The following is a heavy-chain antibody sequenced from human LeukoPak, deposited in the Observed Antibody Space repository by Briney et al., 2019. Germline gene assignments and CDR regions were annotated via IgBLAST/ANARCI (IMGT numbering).Heavy chain of an antibody. CDR1: GFTFRNYV. D-gene: IGHD3-10*01. CDR3: ASPPSRRGSSFGYFDL. Sequence: GGSLGLSCAASGFTFRNYVIHWVRQAPGKGLEWVAVTSSDLNVKLYADSVKGRFTISRDNAKNSLYLQMNSLRAEDTAVYYCASPPSRRGSSFGYFDLWGRGTLVTVSS. CDR2: TSSDLNVK. J-gene: IGHJ2*01. V-gene: IGHV3-30-3*01.